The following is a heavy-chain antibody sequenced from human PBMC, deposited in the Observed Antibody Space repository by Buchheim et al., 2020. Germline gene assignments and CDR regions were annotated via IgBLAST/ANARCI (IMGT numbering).Heavy chain of an antibody. CDR3: ARSGLYYYYGMDV. CDR1: GGSISSFY. D-gene: IGHD3-22*01. V-gene: IGHV4-59*01. CDR2: IYYSGST. J-gene: IGHJ6*02. Sequence: QVQLQESGPGLVKPSETLSLTCTVSGGSISSFYWSWIRQPPGKGLEWIGYIYYSGSTNYNPSLKSRVTISVDTSKNQFSLKLSSVTAADTAVYYCARSGLYYYYGMDVWGQGTT.